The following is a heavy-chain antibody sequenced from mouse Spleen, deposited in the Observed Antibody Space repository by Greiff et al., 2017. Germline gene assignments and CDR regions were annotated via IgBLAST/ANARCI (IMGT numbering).Heavy chain of an antibody. Sequence: QVQLKQPGAELVKPGASVKLSCKASGYTFTSYWMQWVKQRPGQGLEWIGEIDPSDSYTNYNEKFKSKATLTVDKSSSTAYMQLSSLTSEDSAVYYCARLGYPFAYWGQGTLVTVSA. J-gene: IGHJ3*01. CDR3: ARLGYPFAY. CDR1: GYTFTSYW. D-gene: IGHD3-1*01. CDR2: IDPSDSYT. V-gene: IGHV1-50*01.